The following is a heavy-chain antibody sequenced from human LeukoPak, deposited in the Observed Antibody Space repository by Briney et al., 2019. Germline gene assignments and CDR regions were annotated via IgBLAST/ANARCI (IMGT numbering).Heavy chain of an antibody. CDR1: GYTLTELS. Sequence: ASVKVSCKVSGYTLTELSMHWVRQAPGKGLEWMGGFDPKDSETIYAQKFQGRVTMTEDTSTDTAYMELSSLRSEDTAVYYCATVGVYYYGMDVWGQGTTVTVSS. CDR3: ATVGVYYYGMDV. J-gene: IGHJ6*02. D-gene: IGHD3-3*01. CDR2: FDPKDSET. V-gene: IGHV1-24*01.